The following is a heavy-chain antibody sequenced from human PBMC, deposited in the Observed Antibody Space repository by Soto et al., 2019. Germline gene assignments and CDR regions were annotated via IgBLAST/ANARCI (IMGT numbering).Heavy chain of an antibody. CDR2: ISSNGGST. CDR1: GFTFSSYA. Sequence: GGSLRLSCAASGFTFSSYAMHWVRQAPGKGLEYVSAISSNGGSTYYANSVKGRFTISRDNSKNTLYLQMGSLRAEDMAVNYCARESHGAAAAACAFDIWGQGTMVTVSS. J-gene: IGHJ3*02. CDR3: ARESHGAAAAACAFDI. D-gene: IGHD6-13*01. V-gene: IGHV3-64*01.